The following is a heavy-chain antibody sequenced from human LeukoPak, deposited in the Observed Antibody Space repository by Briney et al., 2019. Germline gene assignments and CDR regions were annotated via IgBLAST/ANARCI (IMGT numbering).Heavy chain of an antibody. D-gene: IGHD3-22*01. CDR3: ARGDPSIPRYDSSGYSTYYFDY. J-gene: IGHJ4*02. CDR1: GYTFTSYG. Sequence: ASVKVSCKASGYTFTSYGISWVRQAPGQGLEWMGWISAYNGNTNYAQKLQGRVTMTTDTSTSTAYMELRSLRSDDTAVYYCARGDPSIPRYDSSGYSTYYFDYWGQGTLVTVSS. CDR2: ISAYNGNT. V-gene: IGHV1-18*01.